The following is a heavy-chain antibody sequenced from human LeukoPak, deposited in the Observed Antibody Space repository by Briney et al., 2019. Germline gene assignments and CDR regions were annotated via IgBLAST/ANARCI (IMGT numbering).Heavy chain of an antibody. CDR2: IYDRGST. Sequence: SETLSLTCTVTGASISSHYWCWIRQTPGTGLEWIGDIYDRGSTTYNPSLKSRVSISVDTSRNQFSLKLSSVTAADTAVYYCARGRSSIAARPLRNWFDPWGQGTLVTVSS. CDR1: GASISSHY. J-gene: IGHJ5*02. V-gene: IGHV4-59*11. D-gene: IGHD6-6*01. CDR3: ARGRSSIAARPLRNWFDP.